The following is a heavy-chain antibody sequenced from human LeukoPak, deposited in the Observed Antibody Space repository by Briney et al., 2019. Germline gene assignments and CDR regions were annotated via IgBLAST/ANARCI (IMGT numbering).Heavy chain of an antibody. CDR3: ASGYSYGYKH. D-gene: IGHD5-18*01. CDR2: TSASGGTI. V-gene: IGHV3-48*03. J-gene: IGHJ4*02. Sequence: GGPLRLSCVASGFTFSSFEVNWVPDAPGGGVECFSYTSASGGTIYYADSVKGRFTITRDNAKNSLYLQMKSLRAEDTAVYYCASGYSYGYKHWGQGTLVTVSS. CDR1: GFTFSSFE.